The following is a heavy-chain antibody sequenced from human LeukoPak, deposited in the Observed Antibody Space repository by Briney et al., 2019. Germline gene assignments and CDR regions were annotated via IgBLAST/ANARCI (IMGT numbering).Heavy chain of an antibody. CDR3: AKTGSSGGEPLVIPRWFDP. CDR1: GYTFTSYA. J-gene: IGHJ5*02. CDR2: IIPIFGTA. Sequence: SVKVSCKASGYTFTSYAISWVRQAPGQGLEWMGGIIPIFGTANYAQKFQGRVTITADESTSTAYMELSSLRSEDTAVYYCAKTGSSGGEPLVIPRWFDPWGQGTLVTVSS. V-gene: IGHV1-69*13. D-gene: IGHD1-14*01.